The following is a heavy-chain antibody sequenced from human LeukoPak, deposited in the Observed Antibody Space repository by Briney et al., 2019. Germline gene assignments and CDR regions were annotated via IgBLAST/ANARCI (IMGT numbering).Heavy chain of an antibody. Sequence: GSLRLSCAASGFTFSSYSMHWVRQAPGKGLEWVAVISYDGSNKYYADSVKGRFTISRDNSKNTLYLQMNSLRAEDTAVYYCAKVAAAGTVVGAFDIWGQGTMVTVSS. CDR2: ISYDGSNK. J-gene: IGHJ3*02. V-gene: IGHV3-30*18. D-gene: IGHD6-13*01. CDR1: GFTFSSYS. CDR3: AKVAAAGTVVGAFDI.